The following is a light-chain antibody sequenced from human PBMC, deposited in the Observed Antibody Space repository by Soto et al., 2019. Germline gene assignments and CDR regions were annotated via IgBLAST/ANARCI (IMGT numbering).Light chain of an antibody. Sequence: DIQMTQSPSTLSASLGDTVTLTCRASQYISDWLAWYQQKPGKAPKLLIYKASSLESGVPSRYRGGGYETEFTLPISSLQPDDFSTYDFQQYNSYLRTFGQGTKVEIK. CDR1: QYISDW. J-gene: IGKJ1*01. CDR3: QQYNSYLRT. V-gene: IGKV1-5*03. CDR2: KAS.